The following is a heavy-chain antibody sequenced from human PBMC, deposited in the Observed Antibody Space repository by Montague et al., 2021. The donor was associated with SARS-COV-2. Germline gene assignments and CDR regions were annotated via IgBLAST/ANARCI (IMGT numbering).Heavy chain of an antibody. Sequence: SETLSLTCTVSGDSTTDSYWSWIRQPPGKGLEYIGYIYFSGSTNYNPSLKSRLTISVDTSKNQFSLKLSSVTAADTAVYFCTRLSLGWNTDWGQGTLVTASS. CDR1: GDSTTDSY. D-gene: IGHD1-1*01. V-gene: IGHV4-59*08. CDR3: TRLSLGWNTD. J-gene: IGHJ1*01. CDR2: IYFSGST.